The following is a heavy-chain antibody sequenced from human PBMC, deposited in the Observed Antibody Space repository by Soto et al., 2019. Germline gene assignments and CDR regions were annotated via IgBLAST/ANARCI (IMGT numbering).Heavy chain of an antibody. CDR3: AKIAEAVAGTVYGS. J-gene: IGHJ4*02. CDR1: GSTFSNHA. V-gene: IGHV3-23*01. D-gene: IGHD6-19*01. Sequence: GGSLRLSCAASGSTFSNHAMGWVRQAPGKGLEWVSAIGGGGGRPYYADSVKGRFTISRDNSMQRLYLQMNSLRADDTAVYYCAKIAEAVAGTVYGSGGQGALVTVS. CDR2: IGGGGGRP.